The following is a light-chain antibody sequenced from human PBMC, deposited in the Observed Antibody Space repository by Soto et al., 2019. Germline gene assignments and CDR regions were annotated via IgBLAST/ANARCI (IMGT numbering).Light chain of an antibody. Sequence: EIVLTQSPSTLSVSPGERATLSCRAPQSISTKLAWYQQKPGQAPRLLIYGASTRANGIPARFSGSGSGAEFTLLISGLQSDDSAVYYCQQYNKWFSITFGQGTRLEIK. CDR3: QQYNKWFSIT. CDR2: GAS. CDR1: QSISTK. V-gene: IGKV3-15*01. J-gene: IGKJ5*01.